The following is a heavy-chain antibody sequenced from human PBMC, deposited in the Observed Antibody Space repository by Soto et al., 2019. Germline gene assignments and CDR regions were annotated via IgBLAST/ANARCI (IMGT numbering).Heavy chain of an antibody. D-gene: IGHD1-26*01. CDR2: ILYSGST. J-gene: IGHJ4*02. Sequence: QVQLQESGPGLAKSSETLSLSCTVSGGSVSTTNHYWSWIRQPPGKGLEWIGYILYSGSTNYNPSLISRVTMSVDTSKNQSSLKLSSVSAADTAGYYCARGISRWECLLFDHWGQGILVTVSS. CDR3: ARGISRWECLLFDH. V-gene: IGHV4-61*01. CDR1: GGSVSTTNHY.